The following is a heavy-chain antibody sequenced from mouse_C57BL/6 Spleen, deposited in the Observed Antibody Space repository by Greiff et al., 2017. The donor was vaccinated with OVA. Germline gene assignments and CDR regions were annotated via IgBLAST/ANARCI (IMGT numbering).Heavy chain of an antibody. CDR1: GYTFTGYW. D-gene: IGHD1-1*02. J-gene: IGHJ4*01. CDR3: AHYGRKYYAMDY. CDR2: ILPGSGST. V-gene: IGHV1-9*01. Sequence: QVQLQQSGAELMKPGASVKLSCKATGYTFTGYWIEWVKQRPGHGLEWIGEILPGSGSTNYNEKFKGKATFTADTSSNTAYMQLSSLTTEDSAIYYCAHYGRKYYAMDYWGQGTSVTVSS.